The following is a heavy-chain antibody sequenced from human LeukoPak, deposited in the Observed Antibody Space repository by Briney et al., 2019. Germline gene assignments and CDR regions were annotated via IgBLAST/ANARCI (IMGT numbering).Heavy chain of an antibody. D-gene: IGHD2-15*01. J-gene: IGHJ4*02. CDR2: INSDGSCT. CDR3: AKVLGGLWPGIDY. V-gene: IGHV3-74*01. Sequence: PGGSLRLSCTASGFTFSTHAMHSVRQAPGKGPVWVSRINSDGSCTRYADSVTGRFTISRDNAKITVYLQMNSLRAEDTAVYYWAKVLGGLWPGIDYWGQGTVVTVSS. CDR1: GFTFSTHA.